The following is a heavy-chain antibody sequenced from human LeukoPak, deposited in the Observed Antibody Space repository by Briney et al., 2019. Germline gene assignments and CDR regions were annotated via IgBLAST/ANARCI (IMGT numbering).Heavy chain of an antibody. D-gene: IGHD3-10*01. J-gene: IGHJ4*02. CDR2: INHSGST. CDR3: ESLARYYYGSGSGPLDY. Sequence: SETLSLTCAVYGGSFSGYYWSWIRQPPGKGLEWIGEINHSGSTNYNPSLKSRVTISVDTSKNQFSLKLSSVTAADTAVYYCESLARYYYGSGSGPLDYWGQGTLVTVSS. V-gene: IGHV4-34*01. CDR1: GGSFSGYY.